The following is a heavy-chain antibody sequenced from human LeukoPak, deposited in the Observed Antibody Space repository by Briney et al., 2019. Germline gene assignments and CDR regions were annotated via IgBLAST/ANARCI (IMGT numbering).Heavy chain of an antibody. Sequence: ASVKVSCKASGYPFSSYGISWVRQAPGQGLEWMGWISAYNGNTNYAQKLQGRVTMTTDTSTSTAYMELRSLRSDDTAVYYCARAEEDSSGYYYGGGYWGQGTLVTVSS. J-gene: IGHJ4*02. CDR3: ARAEEDSSGYYYGGGY. V-gene: IGHV1-18*01. CDR1: GYPFSSYG. D-gene: IGHD3-22*01. CDR2: ISAYNGNT.